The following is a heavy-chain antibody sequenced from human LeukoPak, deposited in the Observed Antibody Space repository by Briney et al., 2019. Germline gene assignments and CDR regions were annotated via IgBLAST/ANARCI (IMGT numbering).Heavy chain of an antibody. CDR1: GFTFSSYA. CDR3: AKEAVAAAGPFDY. Sequence: GGSLRLSCVASGFTFSSYAMSWVRQAPGKGLEWVSSISGSGGSIYYADSVKGQFTISRDNSKSTLYLQMNSLRAEDTAIYYCAKEAVAAAGPFDYWGQGTLVTVSS. V-gene: IGHV3-23*01. J-gene: IGHJ4*02. CDR2: ISGSGGSI. D-gene: IGHD6-13*01.